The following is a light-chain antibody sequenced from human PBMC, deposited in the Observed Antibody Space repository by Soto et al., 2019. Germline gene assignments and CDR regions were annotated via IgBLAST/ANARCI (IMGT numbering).Light chain of an antibody. Sequence: EIVLTRSPATLSLSPGERGVLSCKASQSVGSHLAWYQQKPGQAPRLLIYDTSNRATGIPVRFSGSGSEKDFTLTITSLAPEDFAVCYCQQRSNWPETFGQGTKLEIK. CDR3: QQRSNWPET. CDR1: QSVGSH. J-gene: IGKJ2*01. CDR2: DTS. V-gene: IGKV3-11*01.